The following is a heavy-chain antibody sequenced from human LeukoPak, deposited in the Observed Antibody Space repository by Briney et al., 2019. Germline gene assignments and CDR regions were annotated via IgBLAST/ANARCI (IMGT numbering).Heavy chain of an antibody. CDR2: IYYSGST. CDR3: ARPSTLNSAYFAFDI. CDR1: GGSISSYY. V-gene: IGHV4-59*08. J-gene: IGHJ3*02. D-gene: IGHD5-12*01. Sequence: PSETLSLTCTVSGGSISSYYRSWIRQPPGKGLEWIGYIYYSGSTNYNPSLKSRVTISVDTSKNQFSLHLSSVTAADTAMYYCARPSTLNSAYFAFDIWGQGTMVTVSS.